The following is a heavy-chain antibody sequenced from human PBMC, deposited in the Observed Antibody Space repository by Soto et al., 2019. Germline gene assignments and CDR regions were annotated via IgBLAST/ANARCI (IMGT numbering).Heavy chain of an antibody. CDR2: IIPILGIA. D-gene: IGHD3-16*01. V-gene: IGHV1-69*08. J-gene: IGHJ4*02. Sequence: QVQLVQSGAEVKKPGSSVKVSCKASGGTFSSYTISWVRQAPGQGLEWMGRIIPILGIANYAQKFQGRVTITADKSTSTAYMELSSLGSEDTAVYYCAREVVLGGYVLRYYFDYWGQGTLVTVSS. CDR3: AREVVLGGYVLRYYFDY. CDR1: GGTFSSYT.